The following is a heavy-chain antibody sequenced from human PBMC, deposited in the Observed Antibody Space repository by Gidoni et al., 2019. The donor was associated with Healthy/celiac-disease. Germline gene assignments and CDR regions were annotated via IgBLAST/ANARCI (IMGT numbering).Heavy chain of an antibody. CDR3: AREGIAAALDAFDI. V-gene: IGHV4-59*01. CDR2: IYYSGST. J-gene: IGHJ3*02. CDR1: GGSISSYY. D-gene: IGHD6-13*01. Sequence: QVQLQASGPGLVKPSETLSLTCTVSGGSISSYYWSWIRQPPGKGLEWIGYIYYSGSTNYNPSHKSRVTISVDTSKNQFSLKLSSVTAADTAVYYCAREGIAAALDAFDIWGQGTMVTVSS.